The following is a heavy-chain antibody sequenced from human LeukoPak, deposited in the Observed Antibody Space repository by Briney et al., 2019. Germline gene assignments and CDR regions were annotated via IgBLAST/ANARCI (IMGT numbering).Heavy chain of an antibody. CDR2: IYYSGTT. V-gene: IGHV4-59*01. CDR1: GGSISSYY. J-gene: IGHJ4*02. Sequence: SETLSLTCTVSGGSISSYYWSWIRQPPGKGLEWVGYIYYSGTTKYNPSLKSRVSISVDTSKNQLSLKLSSVTAADTAVYYCARGVYIAAAQYAYWGQGTLVTVSS. CDR3: ARGVYIAAAQYAY. D-gene: IGHD6-13*01.